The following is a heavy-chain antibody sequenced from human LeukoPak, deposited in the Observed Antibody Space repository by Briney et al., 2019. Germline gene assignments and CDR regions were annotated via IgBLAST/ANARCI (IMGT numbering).Heavy chain of an antibody. D-gene: IGHD2-2*01. CDR3: ARDTHCSSTSCYLGMDV. V-gene: IGHV1-18*01. J-gene: IGHJ6*03. CDR1: GYTFTSYG. CDR2: ISAYNGNT. Sequence: ASVKVSCKASGYTFTSYGISWVRQAPGQGLEWMGWISAYNGNTNYAQKLQGRVTMTTDTSTSTAYMELRSLRSDDTAVYYCARDTHCSSTSCYLGMDVWGKGTTATVSS.